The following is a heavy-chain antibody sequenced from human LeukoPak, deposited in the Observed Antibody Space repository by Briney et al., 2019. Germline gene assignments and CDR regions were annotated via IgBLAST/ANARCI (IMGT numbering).Heavy chain of an antibody. Sequence: PSETLSLTCSVSGGSIRSYYWSWIRQPPGKGLGWIGDIDYTGCTKCNPSLKSRVTISVDMSKNQFSLKLTSVTAADTAVYYCARRMASSGKGFDYWGQGTLVTVSS. D-gene: IGHD6-13*01. CDR1: GGSIRSYY. J-gene: IGHJ4*02. CDR3: ARRMASSGKGFDY. V-gene: IGHV4-59*01. CDR2: IDYTGCT.